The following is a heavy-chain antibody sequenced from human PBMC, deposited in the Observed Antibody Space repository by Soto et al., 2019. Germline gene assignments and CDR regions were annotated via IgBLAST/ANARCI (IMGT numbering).Heavy chain of an antibody. J-gene: IGHJ4*02. V-gene: IGHV1-69*13. D-gene: IGHD6-6*01. CDR2: IIPIFGTA. CDR1: GGTFSSYA. CDR3: ASHPAATPSRKNFIAARYNFDY. Sequence: SVNVSCKASGGTFSSYAISWVRQAPGQGLEWMGGIIPIFGTANYAQKFQGRVTITADESTSTAYMELSSLRSEDTAVYYCASHPAATPSRKNFIAARYNFDYWGQGTLVTVSS.